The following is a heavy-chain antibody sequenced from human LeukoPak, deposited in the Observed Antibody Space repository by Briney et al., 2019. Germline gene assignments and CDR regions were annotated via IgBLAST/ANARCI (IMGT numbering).Heavy chain of an antibody. CDR2: ISSSSSTI. CDR3: ARWGSIRLYDY. Sequence: GGSLRLSCAVSGITLSNYGMSWVRQAPGKGLEWVSYISSSSSTIYYADSVKGRFTISRDNAKNSLYLQMNSLRAEDTAVYYCARWGSIRLYDYWGQGTLVTVSS. V-gene: IGHV3-48*04. CDR1: GITLSNYG. D-gene: IGHD5-12*01. J-gene: IGHJ4*02.